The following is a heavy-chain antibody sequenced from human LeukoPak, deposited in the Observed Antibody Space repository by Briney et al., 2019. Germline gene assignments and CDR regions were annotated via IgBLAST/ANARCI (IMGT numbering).Heavy chain of an antibody. D-gene: IGHD6-13*01. CDR2: ISTGSSTI. CDR3: ATTTRSSSWDY. Sequence: PGGSLRLSCAASGFTFSTYSMIWVRQAPGRGLEWVSYISTGSSTIHYADSVQGRFTISRDNANNLVYLQMNSLRVEDTGVYYCATTTRSSSWDYWGQGTLVTVSS. V-gene: IGHV3-48*04. CDR1: GFTFSTYS. J-gene: IGHJ4*02.